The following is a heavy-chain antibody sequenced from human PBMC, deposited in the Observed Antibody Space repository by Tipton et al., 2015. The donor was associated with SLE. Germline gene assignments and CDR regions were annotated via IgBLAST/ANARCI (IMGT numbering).Heavy chain of an antibody. CDR3: ARRDPPRPLDS. Sequence: SLRLSCTASGFTFRSYAMHWVRQAPGKGLEWVAVIWYGGSTIYSPSLKSRVTISEDTSKNQFSLSLRSVTAADTAVYYCARRDPPRPLDSWGQGTQVTVSS. V-gene: IGHV3-30-3*01. J-gene: IGHJ4*02. CDR1: GFTFRSYA. CDR2: IWYGGSTI.